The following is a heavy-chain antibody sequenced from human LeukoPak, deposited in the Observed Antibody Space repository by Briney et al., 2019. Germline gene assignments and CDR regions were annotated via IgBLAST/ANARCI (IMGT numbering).Heavy chain of an antibody. Sequence: GGSLRLSCAASGFTFSSYAMSWVRQATGKGLEWVSAISGSGGSTYYADSVKGRFTISRDNSKNTLYLQMNSLRAEDTAVYYCAKGGYGSGSYYQTSDAFDIWGQGTMVTVSS. CDR2: ISGSGGST. J-gene: IGHJ3*02. D-gene: IGHD3-10*01. V-gene: IGHV3-23*01. CDR1: GFTFSSYA. CDR3: AKGGYGSGSYYQTSDAFDI.